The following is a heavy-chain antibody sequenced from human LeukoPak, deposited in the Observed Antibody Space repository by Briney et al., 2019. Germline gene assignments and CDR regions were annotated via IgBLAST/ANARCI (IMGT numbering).Heavy chain of an antibody. CDR2: ISSSGSTI. CDR1: GFTFSDNY. J-gene: IGHJ4*02. CDR3: ARWSGYCSGGSCSYYFDY. D-gene: IGHD2-15*01. V-gene: IGHV3-11*01. Sequence: KTGGSLRLSCAASGFTFSDNYMSWLRQAPGQGLEWVSYISSSGSTIYYADSVRGRFTISRDNAKNSLYLQMNSLRAEDTSVYYCARWSGYCSGGSCSYYFDYWGQGTLVTVSS.